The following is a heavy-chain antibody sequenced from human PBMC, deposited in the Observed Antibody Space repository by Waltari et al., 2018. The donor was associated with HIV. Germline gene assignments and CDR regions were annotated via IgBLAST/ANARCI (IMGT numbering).Heavy chain of an antibody. CDR1: RGTFNTCA. D-gene: IGHD2-15*01. J-gene: IGHJ4*02. Sequence: QVQLVQSGTEVKKPGSSVKISCKTSRGTFNTCAINWVRQAPGQGLEWVGRIIPVLRMTNSAQRFHGRVTITADESTSSVYLELRSLRSDDTAVYYCARVPTSTVVARYFDAWGQGALVTVSS. CDR2: IIPVLRMT. V-gene: IGHV1-69*04. CDR3: ARVPTSTVVARYFDA.